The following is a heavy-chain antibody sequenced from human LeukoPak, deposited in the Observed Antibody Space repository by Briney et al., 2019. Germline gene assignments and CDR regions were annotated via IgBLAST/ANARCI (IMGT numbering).Heavy chain of an antibody. V-gene: IGHV3-23*01. J-gene: IGHJ4*02. CDR3: ASGGAPAGY. CDR1: GFTFSSYA. CDR2: ISNSSGST. Sequence: GGSLRLSCSASGFTFSSYAMSWVRQAPGKGLEWVSSISNSSGSTYYADSVKGRFTIARDNSKNTLYLQMNSLRAEDTAVYYCASGGAPAGYWGQGTLVIVSS. D-gene: IGHD6-25*01.